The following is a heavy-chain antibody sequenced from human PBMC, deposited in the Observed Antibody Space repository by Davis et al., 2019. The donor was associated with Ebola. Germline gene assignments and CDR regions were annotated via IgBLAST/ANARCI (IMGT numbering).Heavy chain of an antibody. CDR1: GFTFSDYY. J-gene: IGHJ4*02. D-gene: IGHD6-6*01. Sequence: GESLKISCAASGFTFSDYYMSWVRQAPGKGLEWISCINHSGDSIFYADFVKGRFTMSRDNAKNFLYLQLSSLRADDTAMYYCARNSAPPDYWGQGGPGHRLL. V-gene: IGHV3-11*01. CDR3: ARNSAPPDY. CDR2: INHSGDSI.